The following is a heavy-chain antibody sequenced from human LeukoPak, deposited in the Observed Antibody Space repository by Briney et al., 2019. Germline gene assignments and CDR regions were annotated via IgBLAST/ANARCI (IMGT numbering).Heavy chain of an antibody. D-gene: IGHD6-13*01. CDR3: TRDSVYSSIWFSIR. CDR1: GFTVNTNF. J-gene: IGHJ4*02. V-gene: IGHV3-53*01. CDR2: IYSGGTT. Sequence: PGGSLRLSCAASGFTVNTNFMNWVRQAPGKGLEWVSVIYSGGTTYYADSVQGRFTISRDSSKNTLYLQMNSLRAEDTAVYYCTRDSVYSSIWFSIRWGQGTLVTVSS.